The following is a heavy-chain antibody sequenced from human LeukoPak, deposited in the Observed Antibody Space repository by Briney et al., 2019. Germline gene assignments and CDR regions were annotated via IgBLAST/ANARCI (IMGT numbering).Heavy chain of an antibody. V-gene: IGHV4-34*01. CDR3: ARGDLNSSGWYGGVDY. J-gene: IGHJ4*02. CDR2: INHSGST. D-gene: IGHD6-19*01. CDR1: GGSFSGYY. Sequence: SETLSLTCAVYGGSFSGYYWSWIRQPPGKGLEWIGEINHSGSTNYNPSLKSRVTISVDTSKNQFSLKLSSVTAADTAVYYCARGDLNSSGWYGGVDYWGQGTLVTVSS.